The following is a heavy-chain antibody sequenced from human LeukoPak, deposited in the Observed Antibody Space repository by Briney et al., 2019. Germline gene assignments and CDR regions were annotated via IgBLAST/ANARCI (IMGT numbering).Heavy chain of an antibody. CDR2: IYYSGST. V-gene: IGHV4-39*01. J-gene: IGHJ2*01. CDR3: ASWYYYDSSGYYSHWYFDL. Sequence: SETLSLTCTVSGGSISSSNYYWGWIRQPPGKGLEWIGSIYYSGSTYYNPSLKSRVTISVDTSKNQFSLKLSSVTAADTAVYYCASWYYYDSSGYYSHWYFDLWGRGTLVTVSS. CDR1: GGSISSSNYY. D-gene: IGHD3-22*01.